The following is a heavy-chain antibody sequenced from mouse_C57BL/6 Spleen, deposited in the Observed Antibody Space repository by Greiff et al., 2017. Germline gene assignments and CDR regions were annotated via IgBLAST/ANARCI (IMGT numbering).Heavy chain of an antibody. CDR1: GVDFSRYW. CDR3: ARLLITTVVRYFDV. V-gene: IGHV4-1*01. D-gene: IGHD1-1*01. J-gene: IGHJ1*03. Sequence: AAAGVDFSRYWMSWVRRAPGKGLEWIGEINPDSSTINYAPSLKDKFIISRDNAKNTLYLQMSKVRSEDTALYYCARLLITTVVRYFDVWGTGTTVTVSS. CDR2: INPDSSTI.